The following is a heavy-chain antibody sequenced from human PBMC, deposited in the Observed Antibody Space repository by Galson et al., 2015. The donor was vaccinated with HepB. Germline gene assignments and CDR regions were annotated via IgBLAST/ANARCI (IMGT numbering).Heavy chain of an antibody. CDR1: GFTFSNAW. V-gene: IGHV3-15*07. D-gene: IGHD6-19*01. J-gene: IGHJ4*02. CDR3: TTSHLISSVWSGDLDF. Sequence: SLRLSCAASGFTFSNAWMNWVPQAPVKGLEWVARIKSTSDGGTIDYVAPVKGRFTISRDDSKNTVYLQMNSLKTEDTAMYYCTTSHLISSVWSGDLDFWGQGTLVTVSS. CDR2: IKSTSDGGTI.